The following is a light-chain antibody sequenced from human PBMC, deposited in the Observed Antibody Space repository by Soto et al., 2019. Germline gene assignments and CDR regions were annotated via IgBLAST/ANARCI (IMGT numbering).Light chain of an antibody. J-gene: IGKJ1*01. Sequence: DIQLTQSVSTLSGSVGDRVTITCGASQTISSGLAGYEERPGKAPKLLIYGGSSLRGGGPSRFSGSGSGAEFXLTLSSLQPDDFATYYCQQYNKYGTPGQGTKVYIK. CDR3: QQYNKYGT. CDR2: GGS. V-gene: IGKV1-5*01. CDR1: QTISSG.